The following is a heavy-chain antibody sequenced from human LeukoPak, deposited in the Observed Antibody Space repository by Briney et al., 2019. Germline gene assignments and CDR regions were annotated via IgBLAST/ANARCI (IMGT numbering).Heavy chain of an antibody. CDR2: ISSSGSTI. J-gene: IGHJ4*02. V-gene: IGHV3-48*03. CDR3: ARDEGTDYFDY. Sequence: PGGSLRLSCAASGFTFSSYEMNWVRQAPGKGLEWVSYISSSGSTIYYADSVKGRSTISRDNAKNSLYLQMNSLRAEDTAVYYCARDEGTDYFDYWGQGTLVTVSS. CDR1: GFTFSSYE.